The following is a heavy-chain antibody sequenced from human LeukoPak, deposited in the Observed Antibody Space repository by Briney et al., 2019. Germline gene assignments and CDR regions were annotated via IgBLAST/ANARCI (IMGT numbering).Heavy chain of an antibody. D-gene: IGHD1-26*01. CDR3: AKDKNSGSYYYLDY. J-gene: IGHJ4*02. CDR2: ISWNSGSI. V-gene: IGHV3-9*01. Sequence: PGGSLRLSCAASGFTFDDYAMHWVRQAPGKGLEWVSGISWNSGSIGYADSVKGRFTISRDNAKNSLYLQMNSLRAEDTALYYCAKDKNSGSYYYLDYWGQGTLVTVSS. CDR1: GFTFDDYA.